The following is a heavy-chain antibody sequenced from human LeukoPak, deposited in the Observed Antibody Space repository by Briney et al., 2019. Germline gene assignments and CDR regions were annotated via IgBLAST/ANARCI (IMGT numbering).Heavy chain of an antibody. Sequence: SETLTLTSTVAGGSIISGSYYWSWIRQPAGMGLEWIGRIYTSWSTNYNPPLKSRVTISVDTSKNHFSLKLSSVTAADTAVYYCAREVYDYVWGSYLDYFDYWGQGTLVTVSS. D-gene: IGHD3-16*01. CDR2: IYTSWST. V-gene: IGHV4-61*02. CDR1: GGSIISGSYY. CDR3: AREVYDYVWGSYLDYFDY. J-gene: IGHJ4*02.